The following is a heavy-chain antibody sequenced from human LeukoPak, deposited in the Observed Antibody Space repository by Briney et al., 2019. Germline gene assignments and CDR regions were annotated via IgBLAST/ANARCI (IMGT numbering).Heavy chain of an antibody. V-gene: IGHV3-23*01. Sequence: TGGSLRLSCAASGFTFSSYAMTWVRQGAGRGLEWVSTISGTSGTASYADSVEGRFSISRDDSKNTVYLQMTSLRVEDTAVYFCARVQPDNNDEYNWFDPWGQGTQVTVSS. CDR1: GFTFSSYA. CDR3: ARVQPDNNDEYNWFDP. D-gene: IGHD1-1*01. CDR2: ISGTSGTA. J-gene: IGHJ5*02.